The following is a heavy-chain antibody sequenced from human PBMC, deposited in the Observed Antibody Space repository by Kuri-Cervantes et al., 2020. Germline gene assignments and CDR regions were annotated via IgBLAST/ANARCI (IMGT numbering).Heavy chain of an antibody. V-gene: IGHV3-30-3*01. D-gene: IGHD6-13*01. Sequence: GESLKISCAASGFTFSSYAMHWGRQAPGKGLEWVAVISYDGSNKYYADSVKGRFTISRDNSKNTLYLQMNSLRAEDTAVYYCARDGGSSSWYSLDGGMDVWGQGTTVTVSS. J-gene: IGHJ6*02. CDR3: ARDGGSSSWYSLDGGMDV. CDR2: ISYDGSNK. CDR1: GFTFSSYA.